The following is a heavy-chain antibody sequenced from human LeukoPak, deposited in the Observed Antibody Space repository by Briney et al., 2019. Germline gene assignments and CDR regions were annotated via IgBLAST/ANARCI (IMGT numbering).Heavy chain of an antibody. CDR1: GGSISSGSYY. V-gene: IGHV4-61*02. D-gene: IGHD5-18*01. CDR2: IYTSGST. Sequence: PSETLSLTRTVSGGSISSGSYYWSWIRQPAGKGLEWIGRIYTSGSTNYNPSLKSRVTISVDTSKNQFSLKLSSVTAADTAVYYCAGGYSYGFPRRYYYMDVWGKGTTVTISS. J-gene: IGHJ6*03. CDR3: AGGYSYGFPRRYYYMDV.